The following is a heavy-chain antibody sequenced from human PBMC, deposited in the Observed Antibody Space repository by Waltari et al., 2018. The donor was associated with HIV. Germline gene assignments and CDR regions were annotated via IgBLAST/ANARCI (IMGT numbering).Heavy chain of an antibody. V-gene: IGHV1-46*01. CDR3: ASKVGSAYLY. D-gene: IGHD2-15*01. J-gene: IGHJ4*02. CDR1: GYTFSAWS. CDR2: IDPNSGTT. Sequence: QVQLEQSGAKASAPGASVQISCRTSGYTFSAWSVHWVRQAPGQRPQWMGVIDPNSGTTTYSQNLQGRVTMTRDTSTKTVYMELSSLKPDDTAVYYCASKVGSAYLYWGQGTLVSVSS.